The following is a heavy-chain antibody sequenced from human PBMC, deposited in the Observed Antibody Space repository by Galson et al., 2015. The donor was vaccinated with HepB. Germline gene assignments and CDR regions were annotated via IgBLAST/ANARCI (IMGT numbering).Heavy chain of an antibody. V-gene: IGHV1-2*02. CDR2: INPNSGGT. Sequence: SVKVSCKASGGTFSSYAISWVRQAPGQGLEWMGWINPNSGGTNYAQKFQGRVTMTRDTSISTAYMELSRLRSDDTAVYYCARDKGRSLEYYYDSSGSIDAFDIWGQGTMVTVSS. CDR3: ARDKGRSLEYYYDSSGSIDAFDI. J-gene: IGHJ3*02. CDR1: GGTFSSYA. D-gene: IGHD3-22*01.